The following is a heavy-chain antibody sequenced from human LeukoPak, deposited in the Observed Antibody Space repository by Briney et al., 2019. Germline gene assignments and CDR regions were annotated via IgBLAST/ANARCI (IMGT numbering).Heavy chain of an antibody. V-gene: IGHV4-59*01. Sequence: SETLSLTCAVSGGSISSYYWSWIRQPPGEGLEWIGYIYYSGSTNYNPSLKSRVTISVDTSKNQFSLKLSSVTAADTAVYYCARDMPGGLYYYGSGSYDAFDIWGQGTMVTVSS. D-gene: IGHD3-10*01. CDR1: GGSISSYY. J-gene: IGHJ3*02. CDR2: IYYSGST. CDR3: ARDMPGGLYYYGSGSYDAFDI.